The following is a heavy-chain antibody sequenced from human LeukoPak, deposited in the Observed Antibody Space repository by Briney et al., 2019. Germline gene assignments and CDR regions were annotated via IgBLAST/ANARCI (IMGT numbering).Heavy chain of an antibody. J-gene: IGHJ3*02. CDR3: ARDDEAGIHGLRYDFWSGYYYYKDAFDI. CDR1: GFTFSSYS. Sequence: PGGSLRLSCAASGFTFSSYSMNWVRQAPGKGLEWVSSISGSSSYIYYADSVKGRFTISRDNAKNSLYLQMNSLRAEDTAVYYCARDDEAGIHGLRYDFWSGYYYYKDAFDIWGQGTMVTVSS. V-gene: IGHV3-21*01. CDR2: ISGSSSYI. D-gene: IGHD3-3*01.